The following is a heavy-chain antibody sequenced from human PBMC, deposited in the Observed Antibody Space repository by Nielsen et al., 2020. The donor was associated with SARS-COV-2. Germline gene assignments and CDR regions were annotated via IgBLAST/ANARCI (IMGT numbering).Heavy chain of an antibody. CDR3: ARGGRITFGGADDAFDI. J-gene: IGHJ3*02. CDR1: GDSISSGGYS. D-gene: IGHD3-16*01. V-gene: IGHV4-30-2*01. CDR2: IYHSGRT. Sequence: LSLTCAVSGDSISSGGYSWSWIRQPPGKGLEWIGYIYHSGRTYYNPSLKSRVTISVDRSKNQFSLKLSSVTAADTAVYYCARGGRITFGGADDAFDIWGQGTMVTVSS.